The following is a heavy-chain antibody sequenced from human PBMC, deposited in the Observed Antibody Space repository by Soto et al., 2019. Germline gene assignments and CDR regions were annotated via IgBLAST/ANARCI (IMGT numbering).Heavy chain of an antibody. CDR2: ISYDGSNK. CDR3: ARGITYYYDSSGYSLWDDAFDI. V-gene: IGHV3-30-3*01. CDR1: GFTFSSYA. D-gene: IGHD3-22*01. J-gene: IGHJ3*02. Sequence: GGSLRLSCAASGFTFSSYAMHWVRQAPGKGLEWVAVISYDGSNKYYADSVKGRFTISRDNSKNTLYLQMNSLRAEDTAVYYCARGITYYYDSSGYSLWDDAFDIWGQGTMVTVSS.